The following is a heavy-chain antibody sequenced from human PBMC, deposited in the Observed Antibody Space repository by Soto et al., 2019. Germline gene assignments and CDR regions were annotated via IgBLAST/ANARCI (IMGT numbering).Heavy chain of an antibody. CDR3: ARHQKPLLWFRETADKPSNYYYYMDV. D-gene: IGHD3-10*01. J-gene: IGHJ6*03. V-gene: IGHV4-59*08. CDR2: IYYSGST. CDR1: GGSISSYY. Sequence: SETLSLTCTVSGGSISSYYWSWIRQPPGKGLEWIGYIYYSGSTNYNPSLKSRVTISVDTSKNQFSLKLSSVTAADTAVYYCARHQKPLLWFRETADKPSNYYYYMDVWGKGTTVTVSS.